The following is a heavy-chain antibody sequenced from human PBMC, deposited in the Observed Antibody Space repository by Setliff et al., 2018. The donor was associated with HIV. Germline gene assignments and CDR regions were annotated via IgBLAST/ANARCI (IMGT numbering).Heavy chain of an antibody. CDR1: GFTFNDYH. D-gene: IGHD1-26*01. J-gene: IGHJ4*02. CDR2: IGSLGDK. CDR3: ARDPPGGSYPYYFDH. V-gene: IGHV3-11*06. Sequence: GGSLRLSCVGSGFTFNDYHISWIRQAPGKGLEWISYIGSLGDKEYADSVKGRFTISRDNSKNTLYLQMNSLRAEDTAVYYCARDPPGGSYPYYFDHWGQGTLVTVSS.